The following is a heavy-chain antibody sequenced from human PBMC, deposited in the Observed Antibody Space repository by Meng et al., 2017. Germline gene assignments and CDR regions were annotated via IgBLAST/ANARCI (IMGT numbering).Heavy chain of an antibody. D-gene: IGHD3-10*01. J-gene: IGHJ3*02. Sequence: GESLKISCAASGFTFSSYSMNWVRQAPGKGLEWVSSISSSSSYIYYADSVKGRFTISRDNAKNSLYLQMNNLRAEETAVYYCARVGWFGELLRNHDAFYIWGQGTMVTVSS. CDR3: ARVGWFGELLRNHDAFYI. V-gene: IGHV3-21*01. CDR2: ISSSSSYI. CDR1: GFTFSSYS.